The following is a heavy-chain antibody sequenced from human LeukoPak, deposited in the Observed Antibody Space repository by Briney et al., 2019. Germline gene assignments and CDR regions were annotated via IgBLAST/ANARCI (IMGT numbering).Heavy chain of an antibody. J-gene: IGHJ4*02. CDR3: ARDSDYRDYDFGY. CDR2: MYASGST. CDR1: GGSISSYY. V-gene: IGHV4-4*07. Sequence: SETLSPTCTVSGGSISSYYWSWIRQPAGKGLEWIGRMYASGSTNYNPSLKSRVTMSVDTSKNQFSLKLTSVTAADTAVYYCARDSDYRDYDFGYWGQGTLVTVSS. D-gene: IGHD4-17*01.